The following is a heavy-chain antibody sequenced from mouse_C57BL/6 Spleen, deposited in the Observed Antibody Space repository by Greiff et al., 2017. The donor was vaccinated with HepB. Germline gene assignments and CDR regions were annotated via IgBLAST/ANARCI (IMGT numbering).Heavy chain of an antibody. V-gene: IGHV1-69*01. CDR2: IDPSDSYT. J-gene: IGHJ2*01. CDR1: GYTFTSYW. CDR3: AILYYGNHYFDY. D-gene: IGHD2-1*01. Sequence: VQLQQPGAELVMPGASVKLSCKASGYTFTSYWMHWVKQRPGQGLEWIGEIDPSDSYTNYNQKFKGKSTLTVDKSSSTAYMQRSSLTSEDSAVYYCAILYYGNHYFDYWGQGTTLTVSS.